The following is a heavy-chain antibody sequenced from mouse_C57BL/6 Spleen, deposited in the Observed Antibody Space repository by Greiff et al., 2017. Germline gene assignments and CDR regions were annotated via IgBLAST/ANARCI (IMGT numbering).Heavy chain of an antibody. CDR1: GFTFSSYA. V-gene: IGHV5S21*01. Sequence: EVQLVESGEGLVKPGGSLKLSCAASGFTFSSYAMSWVRQTPEKRLEWVAYISSGGDYIYYADTVKGRFTISRDNARNTLYLQMSSLKSEDAAMYYCARDGNSYYFDYWGQGTTLTVSS. J-gene: IGHJ2*01. CDR2: ISSGGDYI. CDR3: ARDGNSYYFDY. D-gene: IGHD2-1*01.